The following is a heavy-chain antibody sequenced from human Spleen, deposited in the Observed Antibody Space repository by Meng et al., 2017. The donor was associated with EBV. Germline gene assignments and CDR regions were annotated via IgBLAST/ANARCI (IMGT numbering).Heavy chain of an antibody. CDR3: AFRLIGTTVDDY. CDR1: GGPFTSYA. CDR2: IIPMFRTT. J-gene: IGHJ4*02. V-gene: IGHV1-69*01. D-gene: IGHD1-20*01. Sequence: QVQGGQAEAGLKKPGSSGKVSCEASGGPFTSYAVSWVRQAPGQGLEWMGGIIPMFRTTKYAQKFHGRVTITADESTSTAYMDLSSLTTDDTAVYYCAFRLIGTTVDDYWGQGTLVTVSS.